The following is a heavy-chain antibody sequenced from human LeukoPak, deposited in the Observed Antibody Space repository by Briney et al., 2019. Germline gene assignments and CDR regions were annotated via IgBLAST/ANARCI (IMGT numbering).Heavy chain of an antibody. CDR2: MNSRGDT. D-gene: IGHD2-8*01. Sequence: SETLSLTCTVSSGSIRSFHWSWLPQSPGQALEWIAYMNSRGDTQYNPSLKSRVTISMDTPKNKFSLKVSSVTDADTALYFCARTTTNGSADYWGQGTQVTVSA. CDR3: ARTTTNGSADY. V-gene: IGHV4-59*08. J-gene: IGHJ4*02. CDR1: SGSIRSFH.